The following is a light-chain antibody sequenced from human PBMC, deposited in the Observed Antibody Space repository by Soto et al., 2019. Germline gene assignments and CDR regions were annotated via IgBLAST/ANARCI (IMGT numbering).Light chain of an antibody. CDR3: QSYDSSLSGGV. V-gene: IGLV1-40*01. CDR2: GNS. J-gene: IGLJ2*01. Sequence: QSVLTQPPSVSGAPGQRVTISCTGSSSNIGAGYDVHWYQQLPGRAPKLLIYGNSNRPSGVTDRFSGSKSGTSASLAITGLRAEDEADYYCQSYDSSLSGGVFGGGTKLTVL. CDR1: SSNIGAGYD.